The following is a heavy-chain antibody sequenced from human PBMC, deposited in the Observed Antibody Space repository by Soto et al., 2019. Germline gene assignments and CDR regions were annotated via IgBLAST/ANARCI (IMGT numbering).Heavy chain of an antibody. J-gene: IGHJ6*02. CDR3: ARDPLSSFAMDV. V-gene: IGHV1-69*18. Sequence: QVQLVQSGAEVKKPGSSVKVSCKASGDTFSSYAISWVRQAPGKGLEWMGKSIPTFGRTNYAQKFQGRLTISADDSTSTAYMELTSLESDDTAVYYCARDPLSSFAMDVWGQGTTVTVSS. CDR1: GDTFSSYA. D-gene: IGHD3-10*02. CDR2: SIPTFGRT.